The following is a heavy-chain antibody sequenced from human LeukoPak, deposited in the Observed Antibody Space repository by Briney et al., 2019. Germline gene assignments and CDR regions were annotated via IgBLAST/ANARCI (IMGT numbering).Heavy chain of an antibody. CDR1: GGTFSSYA. CDR3: ARDGIAAAGTFYYYYYMDV. D-gene: IGHD6-13*01. Sequence: SVKVSCKASGGTFSSYAISWVRQAPGQGLEWMGGIIPIFGTANYAQKFQGRVTITTDNSTSTAYMELSSLRSEDTAVYYCARDGIAAAGTFYYYYYMDVWGKGTTVTVSS. CDR2: IIPIFGTA. V-gene: IGHV1-69*05. J-gene: IGHJ6*03.